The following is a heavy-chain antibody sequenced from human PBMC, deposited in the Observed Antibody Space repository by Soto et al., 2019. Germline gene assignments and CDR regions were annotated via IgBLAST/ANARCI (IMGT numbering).Heavy chain of an antibody. Sequence: SVKVCCKASGCTFTSSAVQWVRQARGQRLEWIGWIVVGSGNTNYAQKFQERVTITRDMSTSTAYMELSSLRSEATAVYYCAEATYYYDSSGSAFDIWGQGTMVT. CDR1: GCTFTSSA. J-gene: IGHJ3*02. CDR2: IVVGSGNT. CDR3: AEATYYYDSSGSAFDI. V-gene: IGHV1-58*01. D-gene: IGHD3-22*01.